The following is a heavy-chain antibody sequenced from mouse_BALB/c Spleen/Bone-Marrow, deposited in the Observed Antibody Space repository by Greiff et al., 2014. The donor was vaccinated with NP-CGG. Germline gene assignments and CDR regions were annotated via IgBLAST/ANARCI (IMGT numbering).Heavy chain of an antibody. Sequence: VHLVESGAELVKPGASVKMSCKASGYTFTSYWMHWVKQRPGQGLEWIGVLDPSDSYTTYNQKFKGKATLTVDTSSNTAYMQLSSLTSEDSAVYYCTRGANPYYYTMDYWGQGTSVTVSS. J-gene: IGHJ4*01. D-gene: IGHD4-1*01. CDR3: TRGANPYYYTMDY. CDR2: LDPSDSYT. V-gene: IGHV1S127*01. CDR1: GYTFTSYW.